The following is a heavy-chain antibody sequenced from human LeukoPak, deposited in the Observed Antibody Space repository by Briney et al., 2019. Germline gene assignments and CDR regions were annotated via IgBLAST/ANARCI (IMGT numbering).Heavy chain of an antibody. V-gene: IGHV3-7*01. CDR3: ARVRFSGYDNFDY. J-gene: IGHJ4*02. Sequence: PGGSLRLSCVASGFTFRSYAMNWVRQAPGKGLEWVANIKQDGSEKYYVDSVKGRFTISRDNAKNSLYLQMNSLRAEDTAVYYCARVRFSGYDNFDYWGQGTLVTVSS. CDR1: GFTFRSYA. CDR2: IKQDGSEK. D-gene: IGHD5-12*01.